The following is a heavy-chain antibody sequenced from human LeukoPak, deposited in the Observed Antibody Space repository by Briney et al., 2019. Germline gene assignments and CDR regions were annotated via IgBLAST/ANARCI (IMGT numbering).Heavy chain of an antibody. D-gene: IGHD6-19*01. CDR2: FYSGST. V-gene: IGHV4-4*07. Sequence: SETLSLTCTVSGGSISSYYWSWIRQPAGKGLEWIGRFYSGSTSYNPSLKSRVTISVDTSKNQFSLKLSSVTAADTAVYYCARRTDTSGWYRDDYWGQGTLVTVSS. J-gene: IGHJ4*02. CDR3: ARRTDTSGWYRDDY. CDR1: GGSISSYY.